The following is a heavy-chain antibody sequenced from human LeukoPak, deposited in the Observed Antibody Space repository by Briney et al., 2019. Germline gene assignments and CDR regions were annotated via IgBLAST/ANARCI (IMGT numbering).Heavy chain of an antibody. CDR2: INPNSGGT. V-gene: IGHV1-2*02. Sequence: ASVKVSCKASGYTFTGYYMHWVRQAPGQGLEWMGWINPNSGGTNYAQKFQGRVTMTRDTSISTAYMELSRLRSDDTAVYYCARDSPRGYCSSTSCSDAFDIWGQGTMVTVSS. CDR3: ARDSPRGYCSSTSCSDAFDI. D-gene: IGHD2-2*01. CDR1: GYTFTGYY. J-gene: IGHJ3*02.